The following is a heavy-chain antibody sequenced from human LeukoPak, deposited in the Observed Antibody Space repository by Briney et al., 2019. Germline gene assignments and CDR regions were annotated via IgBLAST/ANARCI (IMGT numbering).Heavy chain of an antibody. CDR3: TTDYLSTVTSIYY. Sequence: GASLRLSCAASGFTFSNAWMSWVRQAPGKGLEWVGRIKSKTDGGTTDYAAPVKGRFTISRDDSKNTLYLQMNSLKTEDTAVYYCTTDYLSTVTSIYYWGQGTLVTVSS. D-gene: IGHD4-17*01. V-gene: IGHV3-15*01. CDR2: IKSKTDGGTT. CDR1: GFTFSNAW. J-gene: IGHJ4*02.